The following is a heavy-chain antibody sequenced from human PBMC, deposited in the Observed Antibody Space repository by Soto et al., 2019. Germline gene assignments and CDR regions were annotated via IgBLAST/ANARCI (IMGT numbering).Heavy chain of an antibody. CDR3: ARGVKRYYYDSSGYPYCDY. CDR2: INPRGST. Sequence: QVQLQQWGAGLLKPSETLSLTCAVYGGSFSGYYLSWIRQPPGQGLEWIGGINPRGSTNYNPALKRGVTTSVDTSKNQFPRKLSAVSAADTAVYYCARGVKRYYYDSSGYPYCDYWGQGTLVTVSS. J-gene: IGHJ4*02. CDR1: GGSFSGYY. D-gene: IGHD3-22*01. V-gene: IGHV4-34*01.